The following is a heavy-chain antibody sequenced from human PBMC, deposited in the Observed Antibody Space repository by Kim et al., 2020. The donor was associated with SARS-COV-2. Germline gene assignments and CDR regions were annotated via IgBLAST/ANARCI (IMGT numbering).Heavy chain of an antibody. V-gene: IGHV1-18*01. Sequence: CAQKVQGRVTMTTDPSTNTAYMELWSLRSDDTAMYYCARGAYGDVSFDYWGQGTLVTVSS. J-gene: IGHJ4*02. D-gene: IGHD4-17*01. CDR3: ARGAYGDVSFDY.